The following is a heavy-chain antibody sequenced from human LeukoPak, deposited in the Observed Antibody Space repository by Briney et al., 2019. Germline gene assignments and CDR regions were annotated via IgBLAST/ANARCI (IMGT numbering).Heavy chain of an antibody. CDR3: ANGIPAAEPFDY. CDR2: IKTDGSAM. V-gene: IGHV3-74*03. J-gene: IGHJ4*02. CDR1: GFTFNNYW. Sequence: PGGSLRLSCVGSGFTFNNYWIHWVRHAPGKGLVWVSAIKTDGSAMQYADSVKGRFAISRDNAKNTAYLQMNSQIGEGTAVNYCANGIPAAEPFDYWGQGTLVTVSS. D-gene: IGHD2-2*01.